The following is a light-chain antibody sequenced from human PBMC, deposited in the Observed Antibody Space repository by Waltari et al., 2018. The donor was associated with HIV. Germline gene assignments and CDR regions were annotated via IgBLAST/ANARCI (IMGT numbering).Light chain of an antibody. J-gene: IGKJ1*01. CDR2: NGN. CDR1: QSISTY. CDR3: QQSYSTLWT. Sequence: DIQMTQSPSSLSASVGDRVTISCRASQSISTYLNWYQQKPGRAPMLLIYNGNILQGGVPSRFSGSGSGTDFTLSISSLQPEDFGTYYCQQSYSTLWTFGPGTKV. V-gene: IGKV1-39*01.